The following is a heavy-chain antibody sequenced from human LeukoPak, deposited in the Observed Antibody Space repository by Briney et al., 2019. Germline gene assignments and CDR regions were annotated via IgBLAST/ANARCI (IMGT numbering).Heavy chain of an antibody. D-gene: IGHD3-22*01. J-gene: IGHJ4*02. CDR1: GFTFNSYS. CDR2: ISSSSSYI. Sequence: GGSLRLSCAASGFTFNSYSMNWVRQAPGKGLEWLSSISSSSSYIYYADSVKGRFTISRDNAKNSLYLQMNSLRAEDTAVYYCARDIPEGYYYDSSGYYQFDYWGQGTMVTVSS. V-gene: IGHV3-21*01. CDR3: ARDIPEGYYYDSSGYYQFDY.